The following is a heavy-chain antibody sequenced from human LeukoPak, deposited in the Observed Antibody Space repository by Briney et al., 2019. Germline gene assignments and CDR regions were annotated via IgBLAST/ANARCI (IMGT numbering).Heavy chain of an antibody. CDR3: ARYGGGKWLAHFDY. CDR2: INPNSGGT. Sequence: ASVKVSCKTSGYTFTSYYMHWVRHAPGQGLEWMGWINPNSGGTNYAQKFQGRVTMTRDTSISTAYMELSRLRSDDTAVYYCARYGGGKWLAHFDYWGQGTLVTVSS. D-gene: IGHD6-19*01. CDR1: GYTFTSYY. J-gene: IGHJ4*02. V-gene: IGHV1-2*02.